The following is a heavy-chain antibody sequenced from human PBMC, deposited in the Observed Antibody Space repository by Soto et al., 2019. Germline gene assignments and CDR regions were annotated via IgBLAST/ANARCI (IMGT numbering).Heavy chain of an antibody. J-gene: IGHJ6*02. CDR3: AKDDVRSGSARYYGVDV. CDR1: GFNFDSHT. CDR2: ISSRGGTT. Sequence: EVQLLESGGGLVQPGGSLRLSCAASGFNFDSHTMNWVRQAPGKGLEWVSAISSRGGTTYYVDSVEGRFTISRDNSKNTLYLQMNSLRVEDTAVYYCAKDDVRSGSARYYGVDVWGQGTTVTVS. D-gene: IGHD3-10*01. V-gene: IGHV3-23*01.